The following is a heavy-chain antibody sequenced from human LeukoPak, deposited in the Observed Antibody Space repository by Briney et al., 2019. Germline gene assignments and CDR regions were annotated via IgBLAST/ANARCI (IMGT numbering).Heavy chain of an antibody. D-gene: IGHD6-6*01. V-gene: IGHV3-53*01. CDR1: GFTVSSNY. J-gene: IGHJ4*02. Sequence: GGSLRLSCAASGFTVSSNYMSWVRQAPGKGLEWVSVIYSGGSTYYADSVKGRFTISRDNAKNSLYLQMNSLRAEDTAVYYCARDFGIAARPYYFDYWGQGTLVTVSS. CDR3: ARDFGIAARPYYFDY. CDR2: IYSGGST.